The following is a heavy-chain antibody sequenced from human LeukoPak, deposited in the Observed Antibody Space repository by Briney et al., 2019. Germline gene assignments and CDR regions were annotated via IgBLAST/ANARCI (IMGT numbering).Heavy chain of an antibody. J-gene: IGHJ5*02. Sequence: PSETLSLTCAVYGGSFSGYYWSWIRQPPGKGLEWVGEIHHSGRPNYNPSLKSRVTISVDTYKNQFSLKLSSVTAADRAVYYCARRLRRWFGPWGQGTLVTVSS. CDR2: IHHSGRP. CDR3: ARRLRRWFGP. V-gene: IGHV4-34*01. D-gene: IGHD2-21*01. CDR1: GGSFSGYY.